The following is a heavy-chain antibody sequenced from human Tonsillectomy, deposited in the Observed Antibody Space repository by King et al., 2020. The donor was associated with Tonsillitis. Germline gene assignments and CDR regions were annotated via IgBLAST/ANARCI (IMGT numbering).Heavy chain of an antibody. D-gene: IGHD5-12*01. CDR2: IYHSGST. CDR3: ARRDFGYDYFDY. V-gene: IGHV4-38-2*01. Sequence: LQLQESGPGLVKPSETLSVTCAVSDYSISSDYFWGWIRQPPGTGLEWIGSIYHSGSTYYNPSLKSRVTISVDTSKNQFSLKLSSVTAADTAVYYCARRDFGYDYFDYWGQGTLVTVSS. CDR1: DYSISSDYF. J-gene: IGHJ4*02.